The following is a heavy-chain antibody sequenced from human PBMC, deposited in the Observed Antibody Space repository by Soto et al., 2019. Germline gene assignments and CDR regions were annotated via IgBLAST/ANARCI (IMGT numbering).Heavy chain of an antibody. CDR1: GYTFSSYA. CDR2: INAGNGNT. Sequence: QVQLVQSGAEVKKPGASVKVSCKASGYTFSSYALHWVRQAPGQRLEWMGWINAGNGNTKYSQKFQGRVTFTRDTSASTAYMELSSLRSEDTAVYYCASPSYGSGSYYWSQGTLVTVSS. J-gene: IGHJ4*02. V-gene: IGHV1-3*01. CDR3: ASPSYGSGSYY. D-gene: IGHD3-10*01.